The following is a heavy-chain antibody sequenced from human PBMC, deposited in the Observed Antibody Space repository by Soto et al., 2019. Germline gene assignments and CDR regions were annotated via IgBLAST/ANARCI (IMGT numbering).Heavy chain of an antibody. Sequence: QVQLQESGPGLVKPSQTLSLTCTVSGGSISSGGYYWSWIRQHPGKGLEWMGYIYYSGSTYYNPSLKSRVTISVDTSNNQFSLKLSSVTAADTAVDYCSRAKTTVTTFCRKAYYFDYWGQGTLVTVSS. CDR2: IYYSGST. J-gene: IGHJ4*02. D-gene: IGHD4-17*01. V-gene: IGHV4-31*03. CDR1: GGSISSGGYY. CDR3: SRAKTTVTTFCRKAYYFDY.